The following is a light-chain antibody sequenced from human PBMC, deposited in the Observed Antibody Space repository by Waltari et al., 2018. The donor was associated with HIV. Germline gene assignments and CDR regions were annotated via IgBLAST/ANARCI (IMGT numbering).Light chain of an antibody. CDR2: DDL. CDR3: CSYGGDNTFV. J-gene: IGLJ3*02. Sequence: QSALTQHASVSESLGQSITISCTGGGSDVGNFNFVSWYQQRPGKAPRLMIYDDLRRPSGVSTRFSASKSGNTASLTISGLQVEDEADYYCCSYGGDNTFVFGGGTTVTVL. V-gene: IGLV2-23*02. CDR1: GSDVGNFNF.